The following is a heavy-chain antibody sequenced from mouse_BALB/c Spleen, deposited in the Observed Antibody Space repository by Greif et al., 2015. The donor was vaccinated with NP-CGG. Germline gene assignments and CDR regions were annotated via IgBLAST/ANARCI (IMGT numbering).Heavy chain of an antibody. J-gene: IGHJ1*01. D-gene: IGHD1-1*01. CDR3: ARDYGSSYWYFDV. Sequence: EVKLVESGGGLVQPGGSRKLSCAASGFTFSDYGMAWVRQAPGKGPEWVAFISNLAYSIYYADTVTGRFTISRENAKNTLYLEMSSLGSEDTAMYYCARDYGSSYWYFDVWGAGTTVTVSS. CDR1: GFTFSDYG. CDR2: ISNLAYSI. V-gene: IGHV5-15*02.